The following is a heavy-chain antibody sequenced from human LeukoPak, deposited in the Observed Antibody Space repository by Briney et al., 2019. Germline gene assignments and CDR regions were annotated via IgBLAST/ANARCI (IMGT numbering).Heavy chain of an antibody. Sequence: SVKVSCKASGGTFSSYAISWVRQAPGQGLEWMGGIIPIFGTANYAQKFQGRVTITADESTSTAYMELSRLRSDDTAVYYCARSPDILTGENFDYWGQGTLVTVSS. CDR1: GGTFSSYA. CDR3: ARSPDILTGENFDY. J-gene: IGHJ4*02. CDR2: IIPIFGTA. V-gene: IGHV1-69*13. D-gene: IGHD3-9*01.